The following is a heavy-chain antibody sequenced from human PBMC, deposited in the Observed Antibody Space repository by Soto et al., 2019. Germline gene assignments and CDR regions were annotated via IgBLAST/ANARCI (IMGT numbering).Heavy chain of an antibody. CDR2: INSYNGNT. D-gene: IGHD3-22*01. V-gene: IGHV1-18*01. J-gene: IGHJ4*02. Sequence: ASVKVSCKASGYTFTSYGSSWVRQAPRQGLEWMGWINSYNGNTNYAQKLQGRVTMTTDTSTSTAYMELRSLRSDDTAVYYCARDWDYYDSSGYLFDYWGQGTLVTVSS. CDR1: GYTFTSYG. CDR3: ARDWDYYDSSGYLFDY.